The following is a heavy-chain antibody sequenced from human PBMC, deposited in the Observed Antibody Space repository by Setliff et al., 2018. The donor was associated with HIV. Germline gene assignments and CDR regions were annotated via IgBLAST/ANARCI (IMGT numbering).Heavy chain of an antibody. Sequence: LPETLSLTCTVSGGSISDYSWSWIRQPAGKGLEWIGGIYTSGSTNYNPSLRSGVTMSVDTSKNQFSLKLSSVTAADTAIYYCARTSKDIVEVSDANHYHHMDVWGRGTTVTVSS. CDR1: GGSISDYS. D-gene: IGHD2-2*01. CDR2: IYTSGST. CDR3: ARTSKDIVEVSDANHYHHMDV. J-gene: IGHJ6*03. V-gene: IGHV4-4*07.